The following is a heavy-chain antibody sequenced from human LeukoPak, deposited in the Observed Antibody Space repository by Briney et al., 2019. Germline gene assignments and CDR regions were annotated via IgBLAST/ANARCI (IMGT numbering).Heavy chain of an antibody. Sequence: GGSLRLSCAASGFTFSSNWMHWVRQAPGKGLVWVSRINEGGSTTNYADSVKGRSTIFRDNAKNTLYLQMNSLRAEDTAVYYCVRDLGGRSGHWGQGTLVTASS. CDR1: GFTFSSNW. CDR2: INEGGSTT. CDR3: VRDLGGRSGH. J-gene: IGHJ4*02. V-gene: IGHV3-74*01. D-gene: IGHD1-26*01.